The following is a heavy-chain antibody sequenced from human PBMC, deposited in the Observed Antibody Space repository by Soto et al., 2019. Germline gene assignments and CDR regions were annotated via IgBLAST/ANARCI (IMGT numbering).Heavy chain of an antibody. V-gene: IGHV4-59*01. D-gene: IGHD7-27*01. J-gene: IGHJ4*02. CDR1: GGSMSDYF. Sequence: QVQLQESGPGLVKPSETLSLTCTVSGGSMSDYFWTWIRQPPGKGLEWIGYVYQSGDTNYNPSLKSRVTMSMDASENQFSLTLTSVTVADTALYYCARVKNWAEFDYWGQGALVTVSP. CDR2: VYQSGDT. CDR3: ARVKNWAEFDY.